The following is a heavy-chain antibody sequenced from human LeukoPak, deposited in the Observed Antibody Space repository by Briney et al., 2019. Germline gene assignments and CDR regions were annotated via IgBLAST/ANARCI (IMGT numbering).Heavy chain of an antibody. CDR2: ISWNSRSI. Sequence: GGSLRLSCAASGFTFDDYAMHWVRQAPGKGLEWVSGISWNSRSIGYADSVKGRFTISRDNAKNSLYLQMNSLRAEATALYYCAKEGVAATYNYWGQGTLVSVSS. CDR1: GFTFDDYA. D-gene: IGHD2-15*01. CDR3: AKEGVAATYNY. J-gene: IGHJ4*02. V-gene: IGHV3-9*01.